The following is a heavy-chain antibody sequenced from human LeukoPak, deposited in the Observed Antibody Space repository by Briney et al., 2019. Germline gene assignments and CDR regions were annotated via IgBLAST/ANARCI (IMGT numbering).Heavy chain of an antibody. CDR1: GYSFTSYW. CDR2: IYPGDSDT. J-gene: IGHJ6*02. CDR3: ARHRGTTGTTYYYYYGMDV. Sequence: GESLKISCKGSGYSFTSYWIGWVRQMPGKGLEWMGIIYPGDSDTRYSPSFQGQVTISADKSISTAYLQWSSLKASDTAMYYCARHRGTTGTTYYYYYGMDVWGQETTVTVSS. D-gene: IGHD1-1*01. V-gene: IGHV5-51*01.